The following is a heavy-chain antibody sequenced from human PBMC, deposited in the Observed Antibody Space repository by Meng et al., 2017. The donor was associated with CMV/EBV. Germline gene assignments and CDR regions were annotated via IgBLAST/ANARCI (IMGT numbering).Heavy chain of an antibody. D-gene: IGHD1-26*01. V-gene: IGHV3-30*04. J-gene: IGHJ4*02. CDR2: ISYDGSNK. Sequence: SCAASGFTFSSYAMHWVRQAPGKGLEWVAVISYDGSNKYYADSVKGRFTISRDNSKNTLYLQMNSLRAEDTAVYYCARGLSGSYFDYWGQGTLVPSPQ. CDR3: ARGLSGSYFDY. CDR1: GFTFSSYA.